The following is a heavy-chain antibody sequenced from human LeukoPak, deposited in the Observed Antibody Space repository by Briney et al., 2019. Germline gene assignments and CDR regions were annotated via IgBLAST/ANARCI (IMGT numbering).Heavy chain of an antibody. CDR1: GGSITRSSYW. V-gene: IGHV4-39*01. D-gene: IGHD4-11*01. CDR2: IYYSGTT. Sequence: SETLSLTCTVSGGSITRSSYWWGWFRQPPGKGLEWIGSIYYSGTTSYSGTTSYTPSIKSRVTISVDKSREQLSMKLNSVTAADTAISYCARLTGTDYSIDYWGQGSLVTVSS. CDR3: ARLTGTDYSIDY. J-gene: IGHJ4*02.